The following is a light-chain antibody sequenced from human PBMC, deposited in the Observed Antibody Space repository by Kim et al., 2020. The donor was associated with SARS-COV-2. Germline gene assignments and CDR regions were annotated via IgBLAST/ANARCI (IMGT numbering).Light chain of an antibody. Sequence: QSVLTQPPSASGTPGQRVTISCSGSTSNIGSKTVNWYQQVPGTAPKLLIYGNDLRPSGVPDRFSGSRSGTSASLAISGLQSEDEADYYCAAWDDSLNGVVFGGGTQLTVL. CDR3: AAWDDSLNGVV. V-gene: IGLV1-44*01. CDR1: TSNIGSKT. CDR2: GND. J-gene: IGLJ2*01.